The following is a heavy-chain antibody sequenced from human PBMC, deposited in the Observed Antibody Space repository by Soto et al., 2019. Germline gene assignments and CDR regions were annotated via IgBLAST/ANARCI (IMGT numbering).Heavy chain of an antibody. CDR1: GFTFDDYA. CDR2: ISWNSGSI. Sequence: SLRLSCAASGFTFDDYAMHWVRQAPGKGLEWVSGISWNSGSIGYADSVKGRFTISRDNAKNSLYLQMNSLRAEDTALYYCAKSYTIFGVVIPTYFDYWGQGTLVTVSS. D-gene: IGHD3-3*01. J-gene: IGHJ4*02. CDR3: AKSYTIFGVVIPTYFDY. V-gene: IGHV3-9*01.